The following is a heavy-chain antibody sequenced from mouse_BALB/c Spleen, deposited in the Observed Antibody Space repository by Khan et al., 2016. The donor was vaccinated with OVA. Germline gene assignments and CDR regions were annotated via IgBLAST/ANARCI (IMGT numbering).Heavy chain of an antibody. Sequence: VQLQESGPGLVAPSQSLSITCTISGFSLTSYGIHWVRQPPGTGLEWLVVIWSDGKTTYNSALKSRLNIIKDNSKSQVFLKMNSLQTDDTAMYYCARRIYPGYFDVWGAGTTVTVSS. V-gene: IGHV2-6-1*01. CDR2: IWSDGKT. J-gene: IGHJ1*01. D-gene: IGHD2-1*01. CDR1: GFSLTSYG. CDR3: ARRIYPGYFDV.